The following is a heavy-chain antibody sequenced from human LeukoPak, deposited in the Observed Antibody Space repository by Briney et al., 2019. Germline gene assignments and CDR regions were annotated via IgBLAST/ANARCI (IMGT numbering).Heavy chain of an antibody. CDR1: GFTFSNYG. CDR3: AREGYYDSSGLYDY. J-gene: IGHJ4*02. CDR2: IIPSGGTT. D-gene: IGHD3-22*01. V-gene: IGHV3-23*01. Sequence: GGSLRLSCTASGFTFSNYGMNWVRQAPGKGLEWVSGIIPSGGTTYYADSAKGRFTISRDNAKDTVYLQMNSLRGEDTAVYYCAREGYYDSSGLYDYWGQGTLVTVSS.